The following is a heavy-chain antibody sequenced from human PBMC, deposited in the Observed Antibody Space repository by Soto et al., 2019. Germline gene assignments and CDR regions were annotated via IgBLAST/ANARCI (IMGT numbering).Heavy chain of an antibody. V-gene: IGHV1-8*01. CDR1: GYTFTSYD. CDR3: AGGDRYSSSWRYYNYGMDV. Sequence: ASVKVFCKASGYTFTSYDINWVRQATGQGLEWMGWMNPNSGNTGYAQKFQGRVTMTRNTSISTAYMELRSLRSEDTAVYYCAGGDRYSSSWRYYNYGMDVWGQGTTVTVSS. CDR2: MNPNSGNT. J-gene: IGHJ6*02. D-gene: IGHD6-13*01.